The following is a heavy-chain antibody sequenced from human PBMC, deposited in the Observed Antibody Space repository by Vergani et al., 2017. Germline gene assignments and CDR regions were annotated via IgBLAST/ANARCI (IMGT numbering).Heavy chain of an antibody. J-gene: IGHJ5*02. V-gene: IGHV1-2*02. CDR2: INPNSGGT. CDR1: GYTFTGYY. CDR3: ARDQDIVATIFSTGRQTPKYNWFDP. Sequence: QVQLVQSGAEVKKPGASVKVSCKASGYTFTGYYMHWVRQAPGQGLEWMGWINPNSGGTNYAQKFQGRVTMTRDTSISTAYMELSRLRSDDMAVYYCARDQDIVATIFSTGRQTPKYNWFDPWGQGTLVTVSS. D-gene: IGHD5-12*01.